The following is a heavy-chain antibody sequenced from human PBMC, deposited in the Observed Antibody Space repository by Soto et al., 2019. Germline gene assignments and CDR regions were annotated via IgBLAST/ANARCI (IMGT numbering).Heavy chain of an antibody. V-gene: IGHV4-34*01. CDR2: INHSGST. Sequence: SETLSLTCAVYGGSFSGYYWSWIRQPPGKGLEWIGEINHSGSTNYNPSLKSRVTISVDTSKNQFSLKLSSVTAADTAVYYCARAYDSSGYYFYYFDSWGQGTLVT. D-gene: IGHD3-22*01. J-gene: IGHJ4*02. CDR3: ARAYDSSGYYFYYFDS. CDR1: GGSFSGYY.